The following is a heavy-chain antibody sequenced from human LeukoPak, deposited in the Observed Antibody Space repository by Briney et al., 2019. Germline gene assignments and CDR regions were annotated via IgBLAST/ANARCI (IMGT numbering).Heavy chain of an antibody. CDR3: AKVPYGDPGYFDL. V-gene: IGHV3-7*01. J-gene: IGHJ2*01. D-gene: IGHD4-17*01. CDR1: GFTFSTYW. CDR2: IKQDGSEK. Sequence: GGSLRLSCAASGFTFSTYWMSWVRQAPGKGLEWVANIKQDGSEKYYVDSVKGRFTISRDNAKNSLYLQMNSLRAEDTAVYYCAKVPYGDPGYFDLWGRGTLVTVSS.